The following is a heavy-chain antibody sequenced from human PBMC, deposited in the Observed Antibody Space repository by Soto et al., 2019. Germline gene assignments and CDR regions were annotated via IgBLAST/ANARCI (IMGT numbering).Heavy chain of an antibody. CDR3: ARATPPYYYDSSGWYNWFDP. D-gene: IGHD3-22*01. V-gene: IGHV4-39*01. CDR1: GGSISSSSYS. CDR2: IYYSGST. Sequence: PSETLSLTCPVSGGSISSSSYSWGWIRQPPGKGLEWIGSIYYSGSTYYNPSLKSRVTISVDTSKNQFSLKLSSVTAADTAVYYCARATPPYYYDSSGWYNWFDPWGQGTLVTVSS. J-gene: IGHJ5*02.